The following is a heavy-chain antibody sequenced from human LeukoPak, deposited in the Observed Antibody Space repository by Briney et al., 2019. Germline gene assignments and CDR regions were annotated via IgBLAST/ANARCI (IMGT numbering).Heavy chain of an antibody. CDR3: ARPRDFWSGYYLY. J-gene: IGHJ4*02. D-gene: IGHD3-3*01. CDR1: GFTFSSYW. V-gene: IGHV3-74*01. CDR2: IASDGSST. Sequence: PGGSLRLSCAASGFTFSSYWMNWVRQAPGKGLVWVSRIASDGSSTTYADSVKGRFSISRDNAKNTLYLQMNSLRSEDTAVYYCARPRDFWSGYYLYWGQGTLVTVSS.